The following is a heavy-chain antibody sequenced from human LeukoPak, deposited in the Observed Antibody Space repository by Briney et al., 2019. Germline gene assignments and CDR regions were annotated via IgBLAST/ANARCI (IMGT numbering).Heavy chain of an antibody. CDR2: IYSGGST. J-gene: IGHJ4*02. D-gene: IGHD3-22*01. CDR1: GFTFSDYY. V-gene: IGHV3-53*01. Sequence: GGSLRLSCAASGFTFSDYYMSWIRQAPGKGLEWVSVIYSGGSTYYADSVKGRFTISRDNSKNTLYPQMNSLRAEDTAVYYCARIADYYDSSGYNSVDYWGQGTLVTVSS. CDR3: ARIADYYDSSGYNSVDY.